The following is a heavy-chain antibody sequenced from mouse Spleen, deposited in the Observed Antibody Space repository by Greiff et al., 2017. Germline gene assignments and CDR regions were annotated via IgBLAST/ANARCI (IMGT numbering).Heavy chain of an antibody. Sequence: VQLQESGAELVRPGASVTLSCTASGYTFTDYEMHWVQQTPVHGLEWIGAIDPETGGTASNQNVKGKATLTADKSSSTAYMELRSLTSEDSAVYYCTRKDYGFHALDYWGQGTSVTVSS. D-gene: IGHD2-2*01. J-gene: IGHJ4*01. CDR2: IDPETGGT. CDR1: GYTFTDYE. CDR3: TRKDYGFHALDY. V-gene: IGHV1-15*01.